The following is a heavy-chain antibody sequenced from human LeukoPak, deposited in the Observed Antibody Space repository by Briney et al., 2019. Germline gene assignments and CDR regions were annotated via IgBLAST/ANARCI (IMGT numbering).Heavy chain of an antibody. CDR1: GFTFSSYS. CDR3: AREASDYAYDY. J-gene: IGHJ4*02. CDR2: ISSSSSYI. V-gene: IGHV3-21*01. Sequence: GGSLRLSCAASGFTFSSYSMNWVRQAPGKGLEWVSSISSSSSYIYYADSVKGRFTISRDNAKNSLYLQMNSLRAGDTAVYYCAREASDYAYDYWGQGTLVTVSS. D-gene: IGHD4-17*01.